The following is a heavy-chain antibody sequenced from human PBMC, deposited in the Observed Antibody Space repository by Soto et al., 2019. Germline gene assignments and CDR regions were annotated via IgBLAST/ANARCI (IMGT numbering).Heavy chain of an antibody. CDR2: ISYDGSNK. V-gene: IGHV3-30*18. CDR3: AKDLPGTAMVEEDY. D-gene: IGHD5-18*01. Sequence: QVQLVESGGGVVQPGRSLRLSCAASGFTFSSYGMHWVRQAPGKGLEWVAVISYDGSNKYYADSVKGRFTISRDNSKNPLYLQMNGLRAEDAAVYYCAKDLPGTAMVEEDYWGQGTLVTVSS. J-gene: IGHJ4*02. CDR1: GFTFSSYG.